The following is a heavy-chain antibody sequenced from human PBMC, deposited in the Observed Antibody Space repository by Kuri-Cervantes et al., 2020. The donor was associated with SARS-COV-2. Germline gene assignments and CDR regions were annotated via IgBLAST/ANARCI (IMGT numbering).Heavy chain of an antibody. D-gene: IGHD3-9*01. Sequence: ESLKISCTVSGGSISFYYWSWIRQPPGKGLEWIGYIYYSGSTNYNPSLKSRVTISVDTSKNQFSLKLSSVTAADTAVYYCARERHFDWLQGFDPWGQGTLVTVSS. J-gene: IGHJ5*02. CDR1: GGSISFYY. V-gene: IGHV4-59*01. CDR2: IYYSGST. CDR3: ARERHFDWLQGFDP.